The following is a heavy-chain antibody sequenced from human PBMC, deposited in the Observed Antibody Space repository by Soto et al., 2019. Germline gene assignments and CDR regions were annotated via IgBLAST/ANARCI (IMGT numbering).Heavy chain of an antibody. Sequence: SETLSLTCAVSGGSISSGGYSWSWIRQPPGKGLEWIGYIYYSGSTYYNPSLKSRVTISADKSISTAYLQWSSLKASDTAMYYCARLEIQLYYYYGMDVWGQGTTVTVSS. J-gene: IGHJ6*02. CDR2: IYYSGST. CDR1: GGSISSGGYS. V-gene: IGHV4-30-4*07. CDR3: ARLEIQLYYYYGMDV. D-gene: IGHD5-18*01.